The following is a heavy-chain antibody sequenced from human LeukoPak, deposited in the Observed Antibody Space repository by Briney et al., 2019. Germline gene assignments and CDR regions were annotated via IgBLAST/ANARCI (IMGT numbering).Heavy chain of an antibody. V-gene: IGHV3-74*01. Sequence: GGSLRLSCAASGFTFSSYWMHWVRHAPGKGLVWVSRMNSDGSTTGYADSVKGRFTISRDNAKNTLYLQMNSLRAEDTAVYYCVRDFGWLADYWGQGTLVTVSS. CDR2: MNSDGSTT. CDR3: VRDFGWLADY. J-gene: IGHJ4*02. D-gene: IGHD6-19*01. CDR1: GFTFSSYW.